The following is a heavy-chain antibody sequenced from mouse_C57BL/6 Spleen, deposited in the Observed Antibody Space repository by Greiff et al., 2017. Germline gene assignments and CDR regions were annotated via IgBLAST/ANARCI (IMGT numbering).Heavy chain of an antibody. Sequence: VQLQQSGPGLVKPSQSLSLTCSVTGYSITSGYYWNWIRQFPGNKLEWMGYISYDGSNNYNPSLKNRISITRDTSKNQFFLKLNSVTTEDTATYYCARAPSTGTNYFDYWGQGTTLTVSS. CDR2: ISYDGSN. V-gene: IGHV3-6*01. CDR1: GYSITSGYY. CDR3: ARAPSTGTNYFDY. D-gene: IGHD4-1*02. J-gene: IGHJ2*01.